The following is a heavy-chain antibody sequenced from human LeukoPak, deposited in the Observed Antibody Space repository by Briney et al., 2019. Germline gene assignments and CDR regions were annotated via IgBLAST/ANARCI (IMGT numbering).Heavy chain of an antibody. CDR3: AKNGNTIAALDY. V-gene: IGHV3-23*01. CDR1: GFTFSSYA. CDR2: ISGSGGST. Sequence: GGSLRLSCAASGFTFSSYAMSWVRQAPGKGLEWVSSISGSGGSTYYADSVKGRFTISRYNSKNTLYLQMNSLRAGDTAVYYCAKNGNTIAALDYWGQGTLVTVSS. D-gene: IGHD6-6*01. J-gene: IGHJ4*02.